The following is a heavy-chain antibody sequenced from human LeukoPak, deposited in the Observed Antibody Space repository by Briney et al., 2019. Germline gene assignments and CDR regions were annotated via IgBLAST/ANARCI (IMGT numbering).Heavy chain of an antibody. CDR3: ARDRGYLDY. CDR1: GYTFTSYY. Sequence: SVKVSCKASGYTFTSYYMHWVRQAPGQGLEWMGGIIPIFGTANYAQKFQGRVTITTDESTSTAYMELSSLRSEDTAVYYCARDRGYLDYWGQGTLVTVSS. J-gene: IGHJ4*02. CDR2: IIPIFGTA. V-gene: IGHV1-69*05.